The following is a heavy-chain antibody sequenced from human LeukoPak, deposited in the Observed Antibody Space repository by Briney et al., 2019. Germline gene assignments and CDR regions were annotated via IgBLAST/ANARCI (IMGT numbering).Heavy chain of an antibody. Sequence: KSSETLSLTCTVSGYSISSGYYWGWIRQPPGKGLEWIGIIHQTGTIYNNPSLKSRVTMSVDTSKNQFSLNLRSVTAVDTAMYFCARSGGSTGYYRIDYWGQGTLVTVSS. D-gene: IGHD3-16*01. V-gene: IGHV4-38-2*02. J-gene: IGHJ4*02. CDR3: ARSGGSTGYYRIDY. CDR2: IHQTGTI. CDR1: GYSISSGYY.